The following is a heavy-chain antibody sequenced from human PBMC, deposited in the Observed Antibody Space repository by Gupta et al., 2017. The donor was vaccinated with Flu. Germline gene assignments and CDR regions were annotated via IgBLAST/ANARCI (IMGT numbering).Heavy chain of an antibody. CDR1: GFTLSCYG. D-gene: IGHD3-10*01. J-gene: IGHJ4*02. CDR2: ISYDGSNK. V-gene: IGHV3-30*18. Sequence: QVQLVESGGGVVQPGRSLRLSCAASGFTLSCYGMHWVSQAPGKGLEWLAVISYDGSNKYYADSVKGRFTISRDNSKNTLYLQMNSLRAEDTAVYYCAKDGVRGVIIRGDLDYWGQGTLVTVSS. CDR3: AKDGVRGVIIRGDLDY.